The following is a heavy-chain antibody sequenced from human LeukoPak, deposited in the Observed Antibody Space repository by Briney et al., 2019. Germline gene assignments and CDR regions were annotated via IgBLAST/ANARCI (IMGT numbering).Heavy chain of an antibody. D-gene: IGHD3-3*01. J-gene: IGHJ4*02. CDR2: IKQDGSEK. CDR1: GFTFSSYW. Sequence: GGSLRLSCAASGFTFSSYWMSWVRQAPGKGLEWVANIKQDGSEKYYVDSVKGRFTMSRDNAKNSLYLQMNSLRAEDTAVYYCARDRYDFWRGRDYWGQGTLVIVSS. CDR3: ARDRYDFWRGRDY. V-gene: IGHV3-7*01.